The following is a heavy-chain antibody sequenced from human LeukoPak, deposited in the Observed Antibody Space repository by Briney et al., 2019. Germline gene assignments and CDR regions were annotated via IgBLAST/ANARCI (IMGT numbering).Heavy chain of an antibody. CDR3: AKDPRVYSSGWYYFDY. D-gene: IGHD6-19*01. CDR1: GFTFSSYG. J-gene: IGHJ4*02. CDR2: IRYDTSNK. V-gene: IGHV3-30*02. Sequence: GGSLRLSCAASGFTFSSYGMHWVRQAPDKGLEWVAFIRYDTSNKYYGDSVKGRFTISRDNSKNTLYLQMKSLRAEDTAVYYCAKDPRVYSSGWYYFDYWGQGTLVTVSS.